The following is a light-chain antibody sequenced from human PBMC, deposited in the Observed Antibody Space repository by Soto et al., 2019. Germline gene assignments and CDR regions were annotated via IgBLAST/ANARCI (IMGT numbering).Light chain of an antibody. CDR2: DAS. CDR1: QSISSW. J-gene: IGKJ1*01. Sequence: DIQMTQPPSTLSASVGDRVTITCRASQSISSWLAWYQQKPGKAPKLLIYDASSLESGVPSRFSGSGSGTEFTLTISSLKPDDFATYYCQQYNSYWTFGQGTKVDIK. V-gene: IGKV1-5*01. CDR3: QQYNSYWT.